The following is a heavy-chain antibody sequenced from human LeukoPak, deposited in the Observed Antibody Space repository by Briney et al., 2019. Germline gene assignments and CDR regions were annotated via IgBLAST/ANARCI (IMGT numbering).Heavy chain of an antibody. V-gene: IGHV3-48*01. Sequence: GGSLRLSCAASGFTFSSYSMNWVRQAPGKGLEWVSYISSRSATIYYADSVKGRFTISSDNAKNSLCLQMNSLRAEDTAVYYCARDPLSSSSFDLWGQGTLVTVSS. D-gene: IGHD6-13*01. J-gene: IGHJ4*02. CDR3: ARDPLSSSSFDL. CDR2: ISSRSATI. CDR1: GFTFSSYS.